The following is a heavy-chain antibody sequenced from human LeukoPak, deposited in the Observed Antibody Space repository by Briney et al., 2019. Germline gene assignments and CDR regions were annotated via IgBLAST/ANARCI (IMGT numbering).Heavy chain of an antibody. Sequence: MSSETLSLTCTVSGGSISSYYWSWIRQPAGKGLEWIGRIYTSGSTNYNPSLKSRVTMSVDTSKNQFSLKLSSVTAADTAVYYCARVTVNGYDLRPGYMDVWGKGTTVTVSS. D-gene: IGHD5-12*01. J-gene: IGHJ6*03. CDR2: IYTSGST. V-gene: IGHV4-4*07. CDR1: GGSISSYY. CDR3: ARVTVNGYDLRPGYMDV.